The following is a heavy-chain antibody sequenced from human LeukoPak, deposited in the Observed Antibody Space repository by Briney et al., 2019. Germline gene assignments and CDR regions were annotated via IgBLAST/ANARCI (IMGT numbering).Heavy chain of an antibody. V-gene: IGHV3-11*01. Sequence: GGSLRLSCAASGFTFSDYYMSWIRQAPGKGLEWVSYISSSGSTIYYADSVKGRFTISRDNAKNSLYLQMNSLRAEDTAVYYCARGYYYYDSSGYLANHAYYYYYGMDVWGQGTTVTVSS. CDR2: ISSSGSTI. J-gene: IGHJ6*02. CDR3: ARGYYYYDSSGYLANHAYYYYYGMDV. D-gene: IGHD3-22*01. CDR1: GFTFSDYY.